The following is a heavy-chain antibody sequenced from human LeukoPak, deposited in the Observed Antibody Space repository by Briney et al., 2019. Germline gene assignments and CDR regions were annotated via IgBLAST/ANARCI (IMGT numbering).Heavy chain of an antibody. CDR2: ITTSGSTI. CDR3: VRDRDIAYLRADF. V-gene: IGHV3-48*03. Sequence: PGGSLRLSCVASGFTFTNHEMNWVRQAPGKGLEWVSYITTSGSTIYYADSVKGRFTISRDNAKSSLYLQMNSLRAEDTAVYYCVRDRDIAYLRADFRGQGTLVTVSS. CDR1: GFTFTNHE. D-gene: IGHD5-12*01. J-gene: IGHJ4*02.